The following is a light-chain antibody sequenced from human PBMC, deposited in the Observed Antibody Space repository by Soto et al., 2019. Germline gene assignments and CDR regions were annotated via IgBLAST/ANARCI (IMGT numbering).Light chain of an antibody. J-gene: IGKJ1*01. CDR3: QQSYSYTRM. V-gene: IGKV3-20*01. CDR2: GAS. CDR1: QSVSTTY. Sequence: EFVLTQSPGTLSLSPWERATLPCRASQSVSTTYLAWYQQKPGQAPRLLIYGASSRATGIPDRFSGSGSGTDFTLTISSLQPEDSATYYCQQSYSYTRMFGQGTKVDIK.